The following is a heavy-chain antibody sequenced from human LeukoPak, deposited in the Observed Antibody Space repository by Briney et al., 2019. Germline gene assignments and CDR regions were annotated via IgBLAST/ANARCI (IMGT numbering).Heavy chain of an antibody. V-gene: IGHV4-59*01. CDR1: GGSISSYY. D-gene: IGHD6-19*01. Sequence: PSETLSLTCTVSGGSISSYYWSWIRQPPGKGLEWIGYIYYSGSTNYNPSLKSRVTISVDTSKNQFSLKLSSVTAADTAVYYCARDHESSGWQTGHYFDYWGQGTLVTVSS. CDR3: ARDHESSGWQTGHYFDY. CDR2: IYYSGST. J-gene: IGHJ4*02.